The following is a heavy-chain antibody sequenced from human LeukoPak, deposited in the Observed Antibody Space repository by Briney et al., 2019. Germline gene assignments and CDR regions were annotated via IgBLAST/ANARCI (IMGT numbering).Heavy chain of an antibody. CDR1: GGSLSSSSYY. J-gene: IGHJ4*02. V-gene: IGHV4-39*01. Sequence: SETLSLTCTVSGGSLSSSSYYWGWIRQPPGKGLEWIGSIYYSGSTYYNPSLKSRVTISVDTSKNQFSLKLSSVTAADTAVYYCASGVGITGTRVFFDYWGQGTLVTVSS. CDR2: IYYSGST. CDR3: ASGVGITGTRVFFDY. D-gene: IGHD1-7*01.